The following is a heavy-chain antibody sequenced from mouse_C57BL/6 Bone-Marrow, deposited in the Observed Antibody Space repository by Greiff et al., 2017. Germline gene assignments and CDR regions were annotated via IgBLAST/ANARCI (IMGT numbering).Heavy chain of an antibody. CDR1: GYTFTSYD. Sequence: QVQLKESGPELVKPGASVKLSCKASGYTFTSYDINWVKQRPGQGLEWIGWIYPRDGSTKYNEKFKGKATLTVDTSASTAYMQLSSLTSVDSAVYFCARNGGLYYFDYWGQGTTLTVSS. V-gene: IGHV1-85*01. CDR2: IYPRDGST. J-gene: IGHJ2*01. D-gene: IGHD1-1*02. CDR3: ARNGGLYYFDY.